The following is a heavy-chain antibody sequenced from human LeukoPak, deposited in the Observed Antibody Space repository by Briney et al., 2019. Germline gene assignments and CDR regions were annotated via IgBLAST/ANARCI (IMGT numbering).Heavy chain of an antibody. Sequence: GGSLRLSCAASGFTFSSYWSWVRQAPGKGLEGVANTNQDGSEKYYVDSVKGRFTISRDNAKNSLYLQMNSLRVEDTAIYYCARRGSGSAFDVWGQGTMVTVSS. CDR3: ARRGSGSAFDV. V-gene: IGHV3-7*01. D-gene: IGHD6-25*01. CDR2: TNQDGSEK. CDR1: GFTFSSYW. J-gene: IGHJ3*01.